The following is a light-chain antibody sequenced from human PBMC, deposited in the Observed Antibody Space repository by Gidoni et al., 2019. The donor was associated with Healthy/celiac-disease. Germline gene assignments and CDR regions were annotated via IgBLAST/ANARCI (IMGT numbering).Light chain of an antibody. J-gene: IGKJ4*01. CDR2: GAS. V-gene: IGKV3-20*01. CDR3: QQYGSSPAP. Sequence: EIVLTQSPGTLSLSPGERATLSCRASQSVSSSYLAWYQQKPGQAPRRLIYGASSRATGIPDRFSGSGSGTDFTLTISRLEPEDFAVYYCQQYGSSPAPFGGGTKVEIK. CDR1: QSVSSSY.